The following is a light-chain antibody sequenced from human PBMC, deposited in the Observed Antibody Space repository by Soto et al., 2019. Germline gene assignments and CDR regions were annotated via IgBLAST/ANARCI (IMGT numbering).Light chain of an antibody. V-gene: IGKV1-5*03. CDR3: QQYSTYSGT. CDR2: KAS. Sequence: DIQMTQSPSTLSASVGDRVTITCRASQSISSWLAWYQQKPGKAPNLLIYKASTLESGVPSRFSGSGSGTEFTLTISSLQPDDFAAYYCQQYSTYSGTCGQGTKV. CDR1: QSISSW. J-gene: IGKJ1*01.